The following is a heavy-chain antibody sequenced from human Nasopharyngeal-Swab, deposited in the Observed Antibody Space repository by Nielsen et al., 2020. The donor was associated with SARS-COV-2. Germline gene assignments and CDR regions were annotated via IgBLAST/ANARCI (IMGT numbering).Heavy chain of an antibody. J-gene: IGHJ4*02. D-gene: IGHD2-8*01. CDR1: GFTFSSYS. Sequence: GESLKISCAASGFTFSSYSMNWVRQAPGKGLEWVSSISSSSSYIYYADSVKGRFTISRDNAKNSPYLQMNSLRAEDTAVYYCARAEGGLYAPDYWGQGTLVTVSS. CDR2: ISSSSSYI. V-gene: IGHV3-21*01. CDR3: ARAEGGLYAPDY.